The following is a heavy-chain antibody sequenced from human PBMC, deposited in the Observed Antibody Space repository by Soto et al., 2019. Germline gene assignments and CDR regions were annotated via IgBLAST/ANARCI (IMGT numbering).Heavy chain of an antibody. D-gene: IGHD2-15*01. Sequence: SQTLSLTCVGSGDTVSSNSVAWNWVRQSPSRGLEWLGRTYYRSRWYSDYAVSVRSRIDIDADTSKNQVSLQLNSVTPEDTAVYYCARSEEDSDYYYYGMDVWGQGTTVTVSS. CDR3: ARSEEDSDYYYYGMDV. CDR2: TYYRSRWYS. CDR1: GDTVSSNSVA. V-gene: IGHV6-1*01. J-gene: IGHJ6*02.